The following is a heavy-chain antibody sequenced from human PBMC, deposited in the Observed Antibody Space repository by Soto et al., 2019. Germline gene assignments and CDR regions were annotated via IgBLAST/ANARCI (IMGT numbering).Heavy chain of an antibody. D-gene: IGHD1-20*01. J-gene: IGHJ4*02. CDR1: GGSISSSSYY. Sequence: SETLSLTCTVSGGSISSSSYYWGWIRQPPGKGLEWIGSIYYSGSTYYNPSLKSRVTISVDTSKNQFSLKLSSVTAADTAVYYCAREAPPITGTTWDYWGQGTLVTVSS. CDR3: AREAPPITGTTWDY. V-gene: IGHV4-39*02. CDR2: IYYSGST.